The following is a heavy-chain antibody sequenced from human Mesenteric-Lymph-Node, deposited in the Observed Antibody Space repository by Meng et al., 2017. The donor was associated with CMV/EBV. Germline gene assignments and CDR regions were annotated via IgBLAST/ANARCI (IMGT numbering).Heavy chain of an antibody. J-gene: IGHJ4*02. CDR1: GYSISSGYY. V-gene: IGHV4-38-2*02. CDR2: IYHSGST. CDR3: ARYDFWSGYPYFDY. D-gene: IGHD3-3*01. Sequence: ESLKISCTVSGYSISSGYYWGWIRQPPGKGLEWIGSIYHSGSTYYNPSLKSRVTISVDTSKNQFSLKLSSVTAADTAVYYCARYDFWSGYPYFDYWGQGTLVT.